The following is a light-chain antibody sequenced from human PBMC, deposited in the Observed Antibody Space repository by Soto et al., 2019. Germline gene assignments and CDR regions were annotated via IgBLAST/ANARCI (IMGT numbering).Light chain of an antibody. CDR2: KAS. J-gene: IGKJ1*01. V-gene: IGKV1-5*03. CDR1: QSISNW. CDR3: QHYNSYSEA. Sequence: QMAPSPFHLAASVGGRVTIPCRASQSISNWLAWYQQKPGKAPKLLIYKASTLKSGVPSRFSGSGSGTEFTLTISSLQPDDFATYYCQHYNSYSEAFGQGTKVDIK.